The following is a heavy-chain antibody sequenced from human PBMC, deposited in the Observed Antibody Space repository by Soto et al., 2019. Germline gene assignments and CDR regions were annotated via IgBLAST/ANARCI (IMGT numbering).Heavy chain of an antibody. V-gene: IGHV1-18*01. CDR3: ARDPPPPDY. CDR2: ISAYNGNT. J-gene: IGHJ4*02. CDR1: GYTFASYA. Sequence: QVQLVQSGAEVEKPGASVKVSCKASGYTFASYAISWMRQAPGQGLEWMGWISAYNGNTNYAQKLQGRVTMTTDTATSTGYMELRSLRSDDTAVYYCARDPPPPDYWGQGTLVTVSS.